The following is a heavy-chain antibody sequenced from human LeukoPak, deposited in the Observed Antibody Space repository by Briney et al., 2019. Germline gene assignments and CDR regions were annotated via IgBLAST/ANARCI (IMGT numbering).Heavy chain of an antibody. J-gene: IGHJ4*02. CDR1: GFTFSCYA. Sequence: PGGSLRLACAASGFTFSCYAMSWVHHAPGKGLEWVSAISGSGGSTYYADSVKGRFTISRDNSKNTLYLQMNSLRAEDTAVYYCAKEVYHYDSSGHDYWGQGTLVTVSS. D-gene: IGHD3-22*01. CDR2: ISGSGGST. CDR3: AKEVYHYDSSGHDY. V-gene: IGHV3-23*01.